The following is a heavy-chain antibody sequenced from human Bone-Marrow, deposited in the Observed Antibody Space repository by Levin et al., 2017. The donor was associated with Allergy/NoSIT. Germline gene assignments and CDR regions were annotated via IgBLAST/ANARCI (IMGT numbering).Heavy chain of an antibody. J-gene: IGHJ4*02. CDR3: ARRSADSEYFES. D-gene: IGHD2/OR15-2a*01. CDR1: GYIFSTYW. Sequence: KGGESLKISCKGSGYIFSTYWIAWVRQMPGKGLELMGIIYPGDSDTRYSRSFQGQVTISADNSLSTAYLQWSSVKASDSAMYYCARRSADSEYFESWGQGTLVTVSS. CDR2: IYPGDSDT. V-gene: IGHV5-51*01.